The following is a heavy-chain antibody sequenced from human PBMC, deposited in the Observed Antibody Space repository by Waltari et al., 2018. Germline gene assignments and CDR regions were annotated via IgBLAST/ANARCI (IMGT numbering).Heavy chain of an antibody. J-gene: IGHJ4*02. D-gene: IGHD6-6*01. CDR1: GFTFSASA. CDR2: IRSKANSYAT. CDR3: TRQAHYSIADY. Sequence: EVQLVESGGGLVKPGGSLKLSCAASGFTFSASAMNWVRQASGKGLEWVGRIRSKANSYATAYAASVKGRFTISRDDSKNTAYLQMNSLKTEDTAVYYCTRQAHYSIADYWGQGTLVTVSS. V-gene: IGHV3-73*02.